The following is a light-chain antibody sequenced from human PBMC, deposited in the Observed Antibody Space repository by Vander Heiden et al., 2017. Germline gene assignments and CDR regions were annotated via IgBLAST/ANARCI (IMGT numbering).Light chain of an antibody. CDR2: QDS. CDR3: QAWDSSTGGVV. V-gene: IGLV3-1*01. Sequence: SYELTQPPSVSVSPGQTASITCSGDKSGDKYACWYQQKPGQSPVLVIYQDSKRPSGIPERFSGSNSGNTATLTISGTQAMDEADYYCQAWDSSTGGVVFGGGTKLTVL. J-gene: IGLJ2*01. CDR1: KSGDKY.